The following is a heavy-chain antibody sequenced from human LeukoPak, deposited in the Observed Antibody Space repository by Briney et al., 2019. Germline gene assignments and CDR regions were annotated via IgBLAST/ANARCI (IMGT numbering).Heavy chain of an antibody. CDR3: ARDQGYYDCWRGRRYFDY. Sequence: SVKGSSKAPGGTFSSYAISWVRQAPGQGLEWMGRIIPIFGIANYTQKFQGRVTITADKSTSTAYMELSSLRSEDTAVYYCARDQGYYDCWRGRRYFDYWGQGTLVTVSS. V-gene: IGHV1-69*04. CDR2: IIPIFGIA. D-gene: IGHD3-3*01. J-gene: IGHJ4*02. CDR1: GGTFSSYA.